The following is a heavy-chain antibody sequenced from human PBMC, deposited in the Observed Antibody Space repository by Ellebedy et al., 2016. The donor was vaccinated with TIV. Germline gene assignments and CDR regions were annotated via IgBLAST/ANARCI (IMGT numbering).Heavy chain of an antibody. CDR1: GLTFSSYA. CDR2: INGNGANT. V-gene: IGHV3-23*01. D-gene: IGHD1-1*01. J-gene: IGHJ4*02. Sequence: GESLKISCAASGLTFSSYAMSWVRQAPGKGLEWVSAINGNGANTYYADSVKGRFTISRDNSKNTLYLQMNSLREGYTAVYYCAKRYRSYFDYWGQGTLVTVSS. CDR3: AKRYRSYFDY.